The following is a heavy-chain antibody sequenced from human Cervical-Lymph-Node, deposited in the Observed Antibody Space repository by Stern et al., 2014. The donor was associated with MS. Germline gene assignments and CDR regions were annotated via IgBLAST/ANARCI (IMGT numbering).Heavy chain of an antibody. Sequence: QMQLVQSGAEVKKPGSSVKVSCKASGGTFRSYTISWVRQAPGQGLEWMGRIIPILGIANYAQKFQGRVTITADKSTSTAYMELSSLRSEDTAVYYCAREPAPAAMRGQNYFDYWGQGTLVTVSS. CDR3: AREPAPAAMRGQNYFDY. J-gene: IGHJ4*02. CDR2: IIPILGIA. V-gene: IGHV1-69*09. CDR1: GGTFRSYT. D-gene: IGHD2-2*01.